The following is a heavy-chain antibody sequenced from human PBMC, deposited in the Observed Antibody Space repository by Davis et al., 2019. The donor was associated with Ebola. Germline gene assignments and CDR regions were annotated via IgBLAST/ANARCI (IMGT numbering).Heavy chain of an antibody. Sequence: MPSETLSLTCTVSGGSVSSGSYYWGWIRQPPGKGLEWIGSIYYSGSTYYNPSLKSRVTLSVDTSKNQFSLNLTSVTAADTAVYYCARGHYGSHFDFWGQGTLVTVSS. CDR1: GGSVSSGSYY. CDR2: IYYSGST. CDR3: ARGHYGSHFDF. J-gene: IGHJ4*02. V-gene: IGHV4-39*07. D-gene: IGHD3-10*01.